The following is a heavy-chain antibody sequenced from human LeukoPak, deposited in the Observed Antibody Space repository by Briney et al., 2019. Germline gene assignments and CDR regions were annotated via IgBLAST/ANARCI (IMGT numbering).Heavy chain of an antibody. J-gene: IGHJ5*02. CDR1: GVSFSGYS. D-gene: IGHD2-2*01. V-gene: IGHV4-34*01. Sequence: PSETLSLTCAVYGVSFSGYSWSWIRQPPGKGLEWIGEINHSGSTNYNPSLKSRVTISVDTSKNQFSLKLSSVTAADTAVYYCARHILGYCSSTSCYRRWFDPWGQGTLVTVSS. CDR3: ARHILGYCSSTSCYRRWFDP. CDR2: INHSGST.